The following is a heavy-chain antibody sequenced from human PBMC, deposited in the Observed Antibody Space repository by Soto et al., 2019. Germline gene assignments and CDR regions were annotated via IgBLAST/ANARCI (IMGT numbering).Heavy chain of an antibody. V-gene: IGHV3-33*01. J-gene: IGHJ6*02. CDR1: GFTFSSYG. D-gene: IGHD3-16*01. CDR3: ARFEARYGMDV. Sequence: GSLRLSCAASGFTFSSYGMHWVRRAPGKGLEWVAVIWYDGSNKYYADSVKGRFTISRDNSKNTLYLQMNSLRAEDTAVYYCARFEARYGMDVWGQGTTVTVSS. CDR2: IWYDGSNK.